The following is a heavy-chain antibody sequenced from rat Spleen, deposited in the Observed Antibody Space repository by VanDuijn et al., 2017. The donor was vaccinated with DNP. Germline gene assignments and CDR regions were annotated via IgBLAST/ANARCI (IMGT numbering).Heavy chain of an antibody. CDR2: VSSDGSST. J-gene: IGHJ2*01. CDR3: ARPNFGSPYYFDY. Sequence: EVQLVESGGGLVSPGRSLKLSCAGSGFTFSDYNMAWVRQAPKKGLEWVAAVSSDGSSTYYRDSVKGRFTIARNNAKNTLYLQMDSLRSEDTATYYCARPNFGSPYYFDYWGQGVMVTVSS. V-gene: IGHV5-7*01. D-gene: IGHD1-3*01. CDR1: GFTFSDYN.